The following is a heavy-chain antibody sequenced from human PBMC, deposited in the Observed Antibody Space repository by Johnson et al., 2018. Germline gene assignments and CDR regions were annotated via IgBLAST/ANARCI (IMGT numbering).Heavy chain of an antibody. CDR1: GFTFDDYA. CDR2: ITWNGDTI. Sequence: VQLVQSGGGLVQPDRSLRLSCAASGFTFDDYAMHWVRQTPGKGLEWVSGITWNGDTIGYADSVKGRFTISRDNAKNSLYLQMNSLRAEDTALYYCAKDFGSGSYRLGWYFDLWGRGTLVTVSS. J-gene: IGHJ2*01. D-gene: IGHD3-10*01. V-gene: IGHV3-9*01. CDR3: AKDFGSGSYRLGWYFDL.